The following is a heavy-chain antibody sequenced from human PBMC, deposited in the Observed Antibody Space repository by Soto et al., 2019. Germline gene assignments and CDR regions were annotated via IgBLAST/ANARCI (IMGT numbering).Heavy chain of an antibody. CDR3: ARRSGDIVVVVSGTYFSWFAP. J-gene: IGHJ5*02. CDR1: GGTFSSYA. V-gene: IGHV1-69*01. D-gene: IGHD2-15*01. Sequence: QVQLVQSGAEVKKPGSSVKVSCKASGGTFSSYAISWVRQAPGQGLEWMGGIIPIFGTPNNAQKHQGRVTITADESTSAAYMELRGIRSGNAAVYYCARRSGDIVVVVSGTYFSWFAPWGQGTLVTVSS. CDR2: IIPIFGTP.